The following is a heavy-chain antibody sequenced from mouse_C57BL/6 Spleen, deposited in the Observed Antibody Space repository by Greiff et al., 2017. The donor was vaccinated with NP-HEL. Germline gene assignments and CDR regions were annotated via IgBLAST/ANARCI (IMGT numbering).Heavy chain of an antibody. V-gene: IGHV2-5*01. Sequence: VQLQQSGPGLVQPSHCLSITCTVSGFSLTSYGVHWVRQSPGKGLEWLGVIWRGGSTDYNAAFMSRLSITKDNSKSQVFFKMNSLQADDTAIYYCAKGYDYDGGDYYAMDYWGQGTSVTVSS. CDR3: AKGYDYDGGDYYAMDY. CDR1: GFSLTSYG. CDR2: IWRGGST. D-gene: IGHD2-4*01. J-gene: IGHJ4*01.